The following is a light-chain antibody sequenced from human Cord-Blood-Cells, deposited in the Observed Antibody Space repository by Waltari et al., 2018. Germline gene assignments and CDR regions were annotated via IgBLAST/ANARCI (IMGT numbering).Light chain of an antibody. CDR3: MIWHSSAVV. J-gene: IGLJ2*01. CDR2: YKSDSDK. V-gene: IGLV5-45*02. Sequence: QAVLTQPSSLSASPGASASLTCTLRSGINVGTYRIYWYQQQPGSPPQYLLRYKSDSDKQQGSGVPGRVSGSKDASANAGILLISGLQSEDEADYYCMIWHSSAVVFGGGTKLTVL. CDR1: SGINVGTYR.